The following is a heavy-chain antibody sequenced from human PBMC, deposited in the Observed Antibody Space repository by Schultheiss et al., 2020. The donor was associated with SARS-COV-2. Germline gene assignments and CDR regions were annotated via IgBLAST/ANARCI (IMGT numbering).Heavy chain of an antibody. Sequence: GESLKISCAASGFTFSSFGMHWVRQAPGKGLEWVAVIWYDGSHKYYADSVKGRFTISRDNTNSVYLQMSSLTADDTAVYYCARHGGRRGYNFWSENLWGQGTLVTVSS. CDR1: GFTFSSFG. V-gene: IGHV3-33*01. CDR2: IWYDGSHK. CDR3: ARHGGRRGYNFWSENL. D-gene: IGHD3-3*01. J-gene: IGHJ4*02.